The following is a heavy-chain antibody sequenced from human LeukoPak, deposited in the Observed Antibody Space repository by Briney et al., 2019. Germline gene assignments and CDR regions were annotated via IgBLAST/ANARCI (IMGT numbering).Heavy chain of an antibody. CDR2: IYYSGST. CDR1: GGSISSGGYY. D-gene: IGHD3-3*01. Sequence: NPSETLSLTCTVSGGSISSGGYYWSWIRQHPGKGLEWIGYIYYSGSTYYNPSLKSRVTISVDTSKNQFSLKLSSVTAADTVVYYCGRADPADYDFWSGYYQNNWFDPWGQGTLVAVSS. V-gene: IGHV4-31*03. J-gene: IGHJ5*02. CDR3: GRADPADYDFWSGYYQNNWFDP.